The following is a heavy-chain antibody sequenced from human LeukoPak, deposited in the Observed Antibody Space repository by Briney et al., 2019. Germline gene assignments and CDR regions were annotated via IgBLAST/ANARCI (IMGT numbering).Heavy chain of an antibody. Sequence: SVKVSCKVSGYTLTELSMHWVRQAPGKGLEWMGGIIPIFGTANYAQKFQGRVTITADESTSTAYMELSSLRSEDTAVYYCARAPYSSGRYYYYYGMDVWGQGTTVTVSS. CDR2: IIPIFGTA. J-gene: IGHJ6*02. V-gene: IGHV1-69*13. D-gene: IGHD3-22*01. CDR1: GYTLTELS. CDR3: ARAPYSSGRYYYYYGMDV.